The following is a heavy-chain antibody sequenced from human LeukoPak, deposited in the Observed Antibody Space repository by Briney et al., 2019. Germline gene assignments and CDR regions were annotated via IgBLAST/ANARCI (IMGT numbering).Heavy chain of an antibody. CDR3: ARDKASPFTYYGIDV. Sequence: PVGSLRLSCAASRFTFSSYEMNWVRRAPGKGLESVAYISSSGSITYYADSVKGRFTISRDNANNSLSLLMNSLRAEDTAVYYCARDKASPFTYYGIDVWGQGTTVTVSS. CDR2: ISSSGSIT. D-gene: IGHD6-6*01. J-gene: IGHJ6*02. CDR1: RFTFSSYE. V-gene: IGHV3-48*03.